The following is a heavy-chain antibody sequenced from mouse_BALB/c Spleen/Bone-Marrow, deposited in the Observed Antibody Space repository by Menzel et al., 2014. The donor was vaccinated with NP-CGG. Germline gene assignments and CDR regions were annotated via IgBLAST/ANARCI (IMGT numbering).Heavy chain of an antibody. CDR2: IYPGDGTT. CDR3: ARGGYFGNAFAY. V-gene: IGHV1S56*01. Sequence: VKLMESGPELVKPGALVKISCKASGYTFTNFDISWVQQRPGQGLEWIGWIYPGDGTTKYTEKFKGKASLTTDKSSSTAYTQLNSLTSDNSAVYFCARGGYFGNAFAYWGQGTLVSVSA. J-gene: IGHJ3*01. CDR1: GYTFTNFD. D-gene: IGHD2-1*01.